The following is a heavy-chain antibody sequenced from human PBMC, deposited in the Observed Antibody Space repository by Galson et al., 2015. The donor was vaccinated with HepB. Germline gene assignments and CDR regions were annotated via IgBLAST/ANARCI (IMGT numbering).Heavy chain of an antibody. Sequence: SVKVSCKASGYTFTSYYMHWVRQAPGQGLEWMGIINPSGGSTSYAQKFQGRVTMTRDTSTSTVYMELGSLRSEDTAVYYCARSARITIFGVVTLPTTGSMDVWGQGTTVTVSS. D-gene: IGHD3-3*01. CDR2: INPSGGST. V-gene: IGHV1-46*01. CDR3: ARSARITIFGVVTLPTTGSMDV. CDR1: GYTFTSYY. J-gene: IGHJ6*02.